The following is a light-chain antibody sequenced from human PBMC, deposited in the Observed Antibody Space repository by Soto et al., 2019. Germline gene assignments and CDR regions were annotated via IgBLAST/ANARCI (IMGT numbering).Light chain of an antibody. CDR1: QGISSC. V-gene: IGKV1-12*01. CDR3: QQANSFPIT. J-gene: IGKJ5*01. CDR2: AAS. Sequence: DIQMTQSPSSVSASVGDRVTITCRTSQGISSCLAWYQQKPGKAPKLLIYAASSLQSGVPSRFSGSGSGTDFALTISSLQPEDIATYYCQQANSFPITFGQRTRLEI.